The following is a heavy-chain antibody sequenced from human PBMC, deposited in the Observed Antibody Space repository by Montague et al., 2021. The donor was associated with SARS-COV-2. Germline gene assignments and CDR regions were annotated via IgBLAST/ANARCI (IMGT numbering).Heavy chain of an antibody. CDR3: ARDRIGLRLGELSLREGYYGMDV. Sequence: SLSLSWSASGFTFSSYAMHWVRQAPGKGLEWVAVISYDGSNKYYADSVKGRFTISRDNSKNTLYLQMNSLRAEDTAVYYCARDRIGLRLGELSLREGYYGMDVWGQGTTVTVSS. J-gene: IGHJ6*02. CDR2: ISYDGSNK. D-gene: IGHD3-16*02. CDR1: GFTFSSYA. V-gene: IGHV3-30-3*01.